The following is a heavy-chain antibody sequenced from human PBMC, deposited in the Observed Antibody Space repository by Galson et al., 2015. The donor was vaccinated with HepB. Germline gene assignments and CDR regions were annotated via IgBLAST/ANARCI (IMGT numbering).Heavy chain of an antibody. CDR3: ARSAFPHYGGHSYYYGMDV. D-gene: IGHD4/OR15-4a*01. CDR2: ISYDGTNK. V-gene: IGHV3-30-3*01. J-gene: IGHJ6*02. Sequence: SLRLSCAASGSTFSSYAIHWVRQAPGKGLEWVALISYDGTNKYYADSVKGRFTISRDNSKNTLYLQMNSLRAEDTAVYYCARSAFPHYGGHSYYYGMDVWGQGATVTVSS. CDR1: GSTFSSYA.